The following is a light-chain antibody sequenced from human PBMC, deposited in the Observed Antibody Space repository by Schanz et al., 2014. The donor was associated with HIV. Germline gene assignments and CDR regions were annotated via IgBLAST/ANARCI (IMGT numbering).Light chain of an antibody. CDR2: AAS. CDR1: QSISSY. Sequence: DIQMTQSPSSLSASVGDRVTITCRASQSISSYLNWYHQKPGESPKLLISAASSLQTGVPSRFSGSGYGTLFTLSIRSLQPEDFGYYYCQQSYTKPLTFGGGTKVEVK. J-gene: IGKJ4*01. CDR3: QQSYTKPLT. V-gene: IGKV1-39*01.